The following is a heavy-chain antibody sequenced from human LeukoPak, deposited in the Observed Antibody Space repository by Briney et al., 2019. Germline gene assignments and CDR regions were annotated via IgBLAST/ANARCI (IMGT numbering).Heavy chain of an antibody. CDR1: GYSISTAHY. J-gene: IGHJ3*02. D-gene: IGHD4-17*01. Sequence: SETLSLTCTVSGYSISTAHYWGWIRQPPGKGLEWIGNIYHSGSTYYNPSLKSRVTISLDTSKNQFSLKLSSVTAADTAEYFCARVNTVMDDAFDIWGQGTMVTVSS. V-gene: IGHV4-38-2*02. CDR2: IYHSGST. CDR3: ARVNTVMDDAFDI.